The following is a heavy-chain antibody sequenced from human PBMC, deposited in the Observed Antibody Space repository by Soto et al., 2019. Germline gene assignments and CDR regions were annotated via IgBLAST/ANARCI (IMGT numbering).Heavy chain of an antibody. CDR3: VRVIKPYYYGSGSYDY. Sequence: GGSLRLSCSASGFTFSSYVMHWVRQAPGKGLEYVSSISTDGGTTYYADSLKGRFTISRDNSKNTLYLQMSSLRPEDTAVYYCVRVIKPYYYGSGSYDYWGQGTLVTVSS. D-gene: IGHD3-10*01. V-gene: IGHV3-64D*06. J-gene: IGHJ4*02. CDR1: GFTFSSYV. CDR2: ISTDGGTT.